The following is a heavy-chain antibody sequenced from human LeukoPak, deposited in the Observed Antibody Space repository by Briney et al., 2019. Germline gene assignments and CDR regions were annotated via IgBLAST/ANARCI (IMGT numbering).Heavy chain of an antibody. D-gene: IGHD4-17*01. V-gene: IGHV4-38-2*01. Sequence: SGTLSLTCAVSGYSISSGYYWGWIRPPPGKGLEWIGSIYHSGSTYYNPSLKSRVTISVDTSKNQFSLKLSSVTAADTAVYYCARDYGDYGGWYYYYGMDVWGKRTTVTVSS. CDR3: ARDYGDYGGWYYYYGMDV. CDR2: IYHSGST. CDR1: GYSISSGYY. J-gene: IGHJ6*04.